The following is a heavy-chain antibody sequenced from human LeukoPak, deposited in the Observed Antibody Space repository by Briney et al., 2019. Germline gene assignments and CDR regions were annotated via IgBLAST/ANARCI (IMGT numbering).Heavy chain of an antibody. J-gene: IGHJ4*02. D-gene: IGHD1-26*01. CDR1: GFTFSSYG. Sequence: GRSLRLSCAASGFTFSSYGMHWVRQAPGKGLEWVAVISYDGSNKYYADSVKGRFTISRDNSKNTLYPQMNSLRAEDTAVYYCAKLVGATSFDYWGQGTLVTVSS. CDR2: ISYDGSNK. CDR3: AKLVGATSFDY. V-gene: IGHV3-30*18.